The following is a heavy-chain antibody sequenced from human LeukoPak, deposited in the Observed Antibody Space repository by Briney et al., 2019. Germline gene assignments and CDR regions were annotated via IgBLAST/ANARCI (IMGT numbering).Heavy chain of an antibody. Sequence: PSETLSLTCAVSGGSISSGGYSWSWIRQPPGKGLEWVGYFYHSGSTYYNPSLKSRVTISVDRSKNQFSLRLSSVTAADTAVYYCARESYGDSGGYFDYWGQGTLVTVSS. D-gene: IGHD4-17*01. CDR3: ARESYGDSGGYFDY. CDR2: FYHSGST. CDR1: GGSISSGGYS. J-gene: IGHJ4*02. V-gene: IGHV4-30-2*01.